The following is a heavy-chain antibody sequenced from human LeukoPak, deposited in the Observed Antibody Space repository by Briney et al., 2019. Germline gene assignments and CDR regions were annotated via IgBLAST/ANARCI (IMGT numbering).Heavy chain of an antibody. D-gene: IGHD6-19*01. CDR1: GFTFSSYE. V-gene: IGHV3-48*03. CDR3: ARSPGWSANFDY. CDR2: ISSSGTTI. Sequence: PGGSLRLSRAASGFTFSSYEMNWVRQAPGKGLEWVSYISSSGTTIYYADSVKGRFTISRDNAKNSLYLQMNSLRAEDTAVYYCARSPGWSANFDYWGQGTLVTVSS. J-gene: IGHJ4*02.